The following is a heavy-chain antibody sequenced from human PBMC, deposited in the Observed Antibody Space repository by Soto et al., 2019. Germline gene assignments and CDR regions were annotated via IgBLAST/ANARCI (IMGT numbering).Heavy chain of an antibody. CDR3: GRSPSGITIFGVVKPSNWFDP. J-gene: IGHJ5*02. Sequence: SETLSLTCTVSGGSISSYYWSWIRQPPGKGLEWIGYIYYSGSTNYNPSLKSRVTISVDTSKNQFSLKLSSVTAADTAVYYCGRSPSGITIFGVVKPSNWFDPWGQGTLVTVPS. V-gene: IGHV4-59*01. CDR1: GGSISSYY. CDR2: IYYSGST. D-gene: IGHD3-3*01.